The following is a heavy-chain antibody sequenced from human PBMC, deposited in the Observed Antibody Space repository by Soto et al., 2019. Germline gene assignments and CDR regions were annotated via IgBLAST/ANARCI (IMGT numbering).Heavy chain of an antibody. CDR3: ASSYYGSGTPYSYGMDV. CDR2: ISAYNGNT. D-gene: IGHD3-10*01. Sequence: QVQLVQSGAEVKKPGASVKVSCKASGYTFTSYGISWVRQAPGQGLEWMGWISAYNGNTNYAQKLQGRVTMTTDTSTSTADMGVRGLRSDSTAVYYCASSYYGSGTPYSYGMDVWGQGTTVTVSS. V-gene: IGHV1-18*01. CDR1: GYTFTSYG. J-gene: IGHJ6*02.